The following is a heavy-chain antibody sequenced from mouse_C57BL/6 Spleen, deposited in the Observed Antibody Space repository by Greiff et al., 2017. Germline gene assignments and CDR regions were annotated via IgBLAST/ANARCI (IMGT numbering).Heavy chain of an antibody. D-gene: IGHD3-2*02. CDR1: GYAFSSSW. CDR2: IYPGDGDT. J-gene: IGHJ3*01. CDR3: ARGGDSSGPWFAY. V-gene: IGHV1-82*01. Sequence: VQLQQSGPELVKPGASVKISCKASGYAFSSSWMNWVKQRPGKGLEWIGRIYPGDGDTNDNGKFKGKATLTADKSSSTAYMQLSSLTSEDSAVYFCARGGDSSGPWFAYWGQGTLVTVSA.